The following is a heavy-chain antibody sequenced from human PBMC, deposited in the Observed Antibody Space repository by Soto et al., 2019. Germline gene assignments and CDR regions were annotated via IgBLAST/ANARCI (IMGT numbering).Heavy chain of an antibody. Sequence: QVQLVQSGAEVKKPGSSVKVSCKASGGTFNSYVFNWVRQAPGQGLEWMGGIISIFGTPNYGQKFQGRVTITADASTSTGFMELSSLTSEDTAIYYCARELGSGYDPGDYWGQGTLVTVSS. CDR3: ARELGSGYDPGDY. CDR2: IISIFGTP. CDR1: GGTFNSYV. D-gene: IGHD5-12*01. V-gene: IGHV1-69*12. J-gene: IGHJ4*02.